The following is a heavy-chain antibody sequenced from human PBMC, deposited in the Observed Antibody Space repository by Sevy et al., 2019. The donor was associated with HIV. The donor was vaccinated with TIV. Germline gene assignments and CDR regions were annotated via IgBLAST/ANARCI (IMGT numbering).Heavy chain of an antibody. CDR1: GFTFSSYW. D-gene: IGHD6-19*01. CDR3: ARVEWVAVAGYYYGMDV. Sequence: GSLRLSCAASGFTFSSYWMHWVRQAPGKGLVWVSRINSDGSSTSYADSVKGRFTISRDNAKNTLYLQMNSLRAEDTAVYYCARVEWVAVAGYYYGMDVWGQGTTVTVSS. CDR2: INSDGSST. J-gene: IGHJ6*02. V-gene: IGHV3-74*01.